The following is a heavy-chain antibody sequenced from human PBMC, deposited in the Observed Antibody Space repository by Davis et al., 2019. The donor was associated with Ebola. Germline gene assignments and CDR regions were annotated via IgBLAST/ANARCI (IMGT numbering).Heavy chain of an antibody. CDR3: ARRGYNSALWGMDV. V-gene: IGHV5-51*01. J-gene: IGHJ6*04. CDR2: IYPGYSDT. D-gene: IGHD3-22*01. Sequence: KVSCKGSGYSFTTHWIGWVRQMPGKGLEWMGIIYPGYSDTRYSPSFQDQVTISADKSISTAYLQWSSLKASDTAIYYCARRGYNSALWGMDVWGKGTTVTVSS. CDR1: GYSFTTHW.